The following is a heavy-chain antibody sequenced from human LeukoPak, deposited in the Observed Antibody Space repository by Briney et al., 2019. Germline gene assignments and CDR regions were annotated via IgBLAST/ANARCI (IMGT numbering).Heavy chain of an antibody. CDR1: GGSISSYY. V-gene: IGHV4-4*07. J-gene: IGHJ5*02. D-gene: IGHD2-15*01. Sequence: PSETLSLTCTVSGGSISSYYWSWIRQPAGKGLEWIGRIYTSGSTNYNPSLKSRVTISVDKSKNQFSLKLSSVTAADTAVYYCARDSPTRGGSCINLWGQGTLVTVSS. CDR3: ARDSPTRGGSCINL. CDR2: IYTSGST.